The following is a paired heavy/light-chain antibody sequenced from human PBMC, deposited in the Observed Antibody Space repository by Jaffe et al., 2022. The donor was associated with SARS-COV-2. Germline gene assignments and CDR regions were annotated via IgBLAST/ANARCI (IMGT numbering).Heavy chain of an antibody. Sequence: EVQLVESGGGLIQPGGSLRLSCAASGFTVSSNYMSWVRQAPGKGLEWVSVIYSGGSTYYADSVKGRFTISRDNSKNTLYLQMNSLRAEDTAVYYCASGSLPYSSSSGGGGDFDYWGQGTLVTVSS. D-gene: IGHD6-6*01. V-gene: IGHV3-53*01. CDR1: GFTVSSNY. CDR3: ASGSLPYSSSSGGGGDFDY. J-gene: IGHJ4*02. CDR2: IYSGGST.
Light chain of an antibody. Sequence: SYELTQPPSVSVSPGQTASITCSGDKLGDKYACWYQQKPGQSPVLVIYQDSKRPSGIPERFSGSNSGNTATLTISGTQAMDEADYYCQAWDSSTRVFGGGTKLTVL. V-gene: IGLV3-1*01. CDR1: KLGDKY. J-gene: IGLJ2*01. CDR3: QAWDSSTRV. CDR2: QDS.